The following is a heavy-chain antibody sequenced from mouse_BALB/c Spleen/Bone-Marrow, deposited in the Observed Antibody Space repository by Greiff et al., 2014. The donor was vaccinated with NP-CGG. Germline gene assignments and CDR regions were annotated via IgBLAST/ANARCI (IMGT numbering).Heavy chain of an antibody. J-gene: IGHJ4*01. CDR1: GFTFRTYG. CDR3: TRQRNWDHYAMDY. Sequence: EVQRVESGGDFLKPGRSLKLSCAASGFTFRTYGLSWVRQTPDQRLAWVATIRSGGGYTYDPDSVKGRFTISRDNANNTLYLQMSSLKSEDTAMYYCTRQRNWDHYAMDYWGQGTSVTVSS. V-gene: IGHV5-6*01. D-gene: IGHD4-1*01. CDR2: IRSGGGYT.